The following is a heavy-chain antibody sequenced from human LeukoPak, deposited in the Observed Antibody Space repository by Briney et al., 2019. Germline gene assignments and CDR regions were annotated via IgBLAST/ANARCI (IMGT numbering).Heavy chain of an antibody. V-gene: IGHV1-2*06. CDR3: ARDQGSLTRSWYTGY. Sequence: ASVKVSCKASGYTFTGYHIHWVRQAPGQGLEGMGRSNPYSGDTNFAQKFQGRVTMTRDTSITTAYMDLSSLTPDDTAVYFCARDQGSLTRSWYTGYWGQGTQVTVSS. D-gene: IGHD6-13*01. J-gene: IGHJ4*02. CDR2: SNPYSGDT. CDR1: GYTFTGYH.